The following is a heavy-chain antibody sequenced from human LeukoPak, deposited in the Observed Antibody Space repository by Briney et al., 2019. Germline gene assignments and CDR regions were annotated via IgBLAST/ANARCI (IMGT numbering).Heavy chain of an antibody. CDR1: GFTFSSYA. D-gene: IGHD1-1*01. CDR3: AKDPPTTGTTFDN. J-gene: IGHJ4*02. CDR2: IGGGGVDT. Sequence: PGGSLRLSCAASGFTFSSYAMSWVRQAPGKGLERVSNIGGGGVDTYYADSVKGRFTISRDNSKNTLYLQMNSLRVEDTAVYYCAKDPPTTGTTFDNWGRGTLVTVSS. V-gene: IGHV3-23*01.